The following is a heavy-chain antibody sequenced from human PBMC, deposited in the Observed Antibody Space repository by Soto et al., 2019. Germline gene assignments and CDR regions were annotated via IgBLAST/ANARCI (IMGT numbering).Heavy chain of an antibody. V-gene: IGHV3-30*18. CDR2: ISYDGSNK. CDR1: GFTFSSYG. D-gene: IGHD4-4*01. CDR3: AKVRRLQSHYYYGMDV. J-gene: IGHJ6*02. Sequence: QVQLVESGGGVVQPGRSLRLSCAASGFTFSSYGMHWVRQAPGKGLEWVAVISYDGSNKYYADSVKGRFTISRDNSKNTLYLQMNSLRAEDTAVYYCAKVRRLQSHYYYGMDVWGQGTTVTVSS.